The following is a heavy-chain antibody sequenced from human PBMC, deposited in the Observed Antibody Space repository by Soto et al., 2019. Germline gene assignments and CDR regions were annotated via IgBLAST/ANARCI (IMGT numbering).Heavy chain of an antibody. J-gene: IGHJ4*01. CDR1: GFPFSDAY. D-gene: IGHD2-8*01. V-gene: IGHV3-15*01. Sequence: PGGSLRLSCAVSGFPFSDAYMTWVRRAPGKGLEWLGRIRTKTDGGTADYAAHVKDRFIVSRDDSKETLYLQMNSLRTEDTAVYFCNTGRCTNSVCDYYWGHGTLVTVSS. CDR3: NTGRCTNSVCDYY. CDR2: IRTKTDGGTA.